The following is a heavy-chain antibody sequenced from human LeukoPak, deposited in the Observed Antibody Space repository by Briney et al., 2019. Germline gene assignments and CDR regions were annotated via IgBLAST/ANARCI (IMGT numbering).Heavy chain of an antibody. CDR1: GFTFSSYE. Sequence: GGSLRLSCAASGFTFSSYEMNWVRQAPGKGLEWVANIKQDGSEKYYVDSVKGRFTISRDNAKNSLYLQMDSLRAEDTAVYYCAELGITMIGGVWGKGTTVTISS. J-gene: IGHJ6*04. V-gene: IGHV3-7*01. CDR2: IKQDGSEK. D-gene: IGHD3-10*02. CDR3: AELGITMIGGV.